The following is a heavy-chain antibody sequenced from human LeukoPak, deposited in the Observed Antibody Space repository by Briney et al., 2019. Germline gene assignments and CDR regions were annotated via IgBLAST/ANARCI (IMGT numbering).Heavy chain of an antibody. J-gene: IGHJ4*02. V-gene: IGHV1-2*06. D-gene: IGHD2-15*01. CDR1: GYTFTGYY. CDR2: INPNSGGT. Sequence: ASVKVSCKASGYTFTGYYMHWVRQAAGQGLEWMGRINPNSGGTNYAQKFQGRVTMTRDTSISTAYMELSRLRSDDTAVYYCASYCSGGSCYPNRFDYWGQGTLVTVSS. CDR3: ASYCSGGSCYPNRFDY.